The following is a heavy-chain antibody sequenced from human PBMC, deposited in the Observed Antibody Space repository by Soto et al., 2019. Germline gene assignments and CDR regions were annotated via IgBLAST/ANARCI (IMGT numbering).Heavy chain of an antibody. CDR2: INHSGST. CDR1: GGSFSGYY. D-gene: IGHD1-26*01. V-gene: IGHV4-34*01. Sequence: SETLSLTCAVYGGSFSGYYWSWIRQPPGKGLEWIGEINHSGSTNYNPSLKSRVTISVDTSKNQFSLKLSSVTAADTTVYYCARAHSGSYPTTKYYYYGMDVWGQGTTVTVS. J-gene: IGHJ6*02. CDR3: ARAHSGSYPTTKYYYYGMDV.